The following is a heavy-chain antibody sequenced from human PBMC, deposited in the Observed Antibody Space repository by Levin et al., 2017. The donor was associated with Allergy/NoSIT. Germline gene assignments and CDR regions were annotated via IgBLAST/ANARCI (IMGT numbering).Heavy chain of an antibody. CDR2: IYYSGNT. V-gene: IGHV4-39*07. Sequence: PSQTLSLTCTVSGGSISSSSFYWGWIRQPPGKGLEWIGSIYYSGNTHYNPSLKSRVTISVDTSKNQFSLKLSSVTAADTAVYYCATLYYGMDVWGQGTTVTVSS. CDR1: GGSISSSSFY. J-gene: IGHJ6*02. CDR3: ATLYYGMDV.